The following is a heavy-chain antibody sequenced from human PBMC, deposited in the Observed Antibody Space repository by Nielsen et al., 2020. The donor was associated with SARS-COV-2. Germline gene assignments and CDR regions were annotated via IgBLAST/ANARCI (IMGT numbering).Heavy chain of an antibody. V-gene: IGHV1-24*01. J-gene: IGHJ6*03. Sequence: ASVKVSCKVSGYTLTELSMHWVRQAPGKGLEWMGGFDPEDGETIYAQKFQGRVTMTADTSSRTAYMELRSLRSDDTAVYYCAREGSGVVPGPLGIGMWYYYYYMDVWGKGTTVTVSS. CDR1: GYTLTELS. CDR2: FDPEDGET. CDR3: AREGSGVVPGPLGIGMWYYYYYMDV. D-gene: IGHD2-2*01.